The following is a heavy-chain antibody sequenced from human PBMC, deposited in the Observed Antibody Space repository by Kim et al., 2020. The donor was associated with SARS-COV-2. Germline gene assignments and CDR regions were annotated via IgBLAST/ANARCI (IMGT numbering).Heavy chain of an antibody. J-gene: IGHJ4*02. CDR2: MNPNSGNT. D-gene: IGHD3-10*01. CDR1: GYTFTSYD. CDR3: ARARNYYGSGSYNL. V-gene: IGHV1-8*01. Sequence: ASVKVSCKASGYTFTSYDINWVRQATGQGLEWMGWMNPNSGNTGYAQKFQGRVTMTRNTSISTAYMELSSLRSEDTAVYYCARARNYYGSGSYNLWGQGTLVTVSS.